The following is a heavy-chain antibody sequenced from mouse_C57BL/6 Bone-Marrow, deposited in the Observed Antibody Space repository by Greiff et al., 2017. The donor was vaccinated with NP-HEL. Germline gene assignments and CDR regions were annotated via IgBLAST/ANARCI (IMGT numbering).Heavy chain of an antibody. CDR1: GYSFTSYY. CDR3: ARELRLHDY. Sequence: VQLQESGPELVKPGASVKISCKASGYSFTSYYIHWVKQRPGQGLEWIGWIYPGSGNTKYNEKFKGKATLTADTSSSTAYMQLSSLTSEDSAVYYCARELRLHDYWGQGTTLSVSS. V-gene: IGHV1-66*01. J-gene: IGHJ2*01. D-gene: IGHD3-2*02. CDR2: IYPGSGNT.